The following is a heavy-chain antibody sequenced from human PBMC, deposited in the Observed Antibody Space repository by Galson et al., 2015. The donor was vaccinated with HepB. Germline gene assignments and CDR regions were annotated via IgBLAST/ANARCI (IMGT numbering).Heavy chain of an antibody. J-gene: IGHJ6*02. V-gene: IGHV3-30-3*01. D-gene: IGHD6-13*01. CDR2: ISYDGSNK. CDR1: GFTFSSYA. CDR3: ARDWQQQLVRYYYYGMDV. Sequence: SLRLSCAASGFTFSSYAMHWVRQAPGKGLEWVAVISYDGSNKYYADSVKGRFTISRDNSKNTLYLQMNSLRAEDTAVYYCARDWQQQLVRYYYYGMDVWGQGTTVTVSS.